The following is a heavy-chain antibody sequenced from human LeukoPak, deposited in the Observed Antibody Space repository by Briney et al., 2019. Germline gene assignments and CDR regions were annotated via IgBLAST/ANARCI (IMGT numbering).Heavy chain of an antibody. CDR2: INPNSGGT. CDR3: TRDFSYKSFDY. V-gene: IGHV1-2*02. J-gene: IGHJ4*02. CDR1: GYTFTGYY. Sequence: EASVKVSCKASGYTFTGYYMHWVRQAPGQGLEWMGWINPNSGGTNYAQKFRGRVTMTRDTSISTAYMELSGLKSDDTAVYYCTRDFSYKSFDYWGLGTLVTVSS. D-gene: IGHD1-14*01.